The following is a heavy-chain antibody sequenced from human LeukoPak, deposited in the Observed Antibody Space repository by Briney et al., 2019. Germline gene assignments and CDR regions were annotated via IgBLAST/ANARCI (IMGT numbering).Heavy chain of an antibody. V-gene: IGHV3-23*01. CDR1: GFTFSSYA. D-gene: IGHD4-17*01. CDR2: IGGSGVST. CDR3: AKADYGDYVRFPD. Sequence: GGSLRLSCAASGFTFSSYAMSWVRQAPGKGLEWVSGIGGSGVSTYYADSVKGRFTISRDNSKNTLYLQMNSLRAEDTAVYYCAKADYGDYVRFPDWGQGTLGTVSS. J-gene: IGHJ4*02.